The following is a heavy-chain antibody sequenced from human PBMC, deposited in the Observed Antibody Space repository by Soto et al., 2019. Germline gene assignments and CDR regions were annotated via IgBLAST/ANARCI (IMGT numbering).Heavy chain of an antibody. V-gene: IGHV4-39*01. D-gene: IGHD4-17*01. Sequence: SETLSLTCTVSGNSVSSSTYYWGWIRQPPGTGLEWIGSIYYSGTTYYNPPLKSRVAISIDASKNQFSLKVSSVTAADTAVYYCATAYGGNFYYFDYWGQGILVTVSS. CDR3: ATAYGGNFYYFDY. CDR1: GNSVSSSTYY. CDR2: IYYSGTT. J-gene: IGHJ4*02.